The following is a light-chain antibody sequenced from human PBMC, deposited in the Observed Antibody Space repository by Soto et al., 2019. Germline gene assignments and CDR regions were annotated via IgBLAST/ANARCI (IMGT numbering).Light chain of an antibody. Sequence: QSVLTQPPSASGTPGQRVTISCSGRSSNIGTYNVYWYQQLPGTTPRLLIYSINQRPSGVPDRFSGSKSGTSASLAISGLQSEDEADYYCAAWDDSLIGVVFGGGTKLTVL. J-gene: IGLJ2*01. CDR3: AAWDDSLIGVV. CDR1: SSNIGTYN. V-gene: IGLV1-44*01. CDR2: SIN.